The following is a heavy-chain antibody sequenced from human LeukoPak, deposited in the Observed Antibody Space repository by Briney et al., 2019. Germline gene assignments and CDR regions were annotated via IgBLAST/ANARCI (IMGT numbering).Heavy chain of an antibody. CDR1: GLTVSNTY. J-gene: IGHJ2*01. CDR3: ARLGDPRYWFFDL. V-gene: IGHV3-53*01. D-gene: IGHD4-17*01. Sequence: GGSLRLSCAASGLTVSNTYMTWVRQAPEKGLGWVSVIYSGGTTYYEDSVKGRFTISRDNSKNTVYLQMDSLRADDTAIYYCARLGDPRYWFFDLWGRGTLVTVSS. CDR2: IYSGGTT.